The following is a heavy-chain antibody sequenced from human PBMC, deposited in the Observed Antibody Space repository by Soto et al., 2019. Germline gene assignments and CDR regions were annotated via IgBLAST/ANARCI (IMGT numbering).Heavy chain of an antibody. D-gene: IGHD5-12*01. V-gene: IGHV1-69*13. Sequence: SVKVSCKASGGTFSSYAISWVRQAPGQGLEWMGGIIPIFGTANYAQKFQGRVTITADESTSTAYMELSSLRAEDTAVYYCAREEMATTHDAFDIWGQGTMVTVSS. CDR2: IIPIFGTA. CDR3: AREEMATTHDAFDI. CDR1: GGTFSSYA. J-gene: IGHJ3*02.